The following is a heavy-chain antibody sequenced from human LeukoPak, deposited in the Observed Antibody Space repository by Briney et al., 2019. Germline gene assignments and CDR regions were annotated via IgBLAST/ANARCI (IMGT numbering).Heavy chain of an antibody. CDR2: ISSSGSTI. Sequence: GGSLRLSCAASGSTFSDYYMSWIRQAPGKGLEWVSYISSSGSTIYYADSVKGRFTISRDNAKNSLYLQMNSLRAEDTAVYYCAYTATVSYIDYWGQGTLVTVSS. D-gene: IGHD5-18*01. CDR3: AYTATVSYIDY. V-gene: IGHV3-11*01. J-gene: IGHJ4*02. CDR1: GSTFSDYY.